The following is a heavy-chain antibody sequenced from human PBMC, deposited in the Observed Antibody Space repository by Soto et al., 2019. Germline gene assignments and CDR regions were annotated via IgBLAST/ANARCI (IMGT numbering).Heavy chain of an antibody. CDR1: EYTFTDYY. CDR2: INPNSGGT. D-gene: IGHD1-26*01. CDR3: APSGGAGVKHAFDI. V-gene: IGHV1-2*04. Sequence: ASVKVSCKASEYTFTDYYMHWVRQAPGQGLEWVGWINPNSGGTNYAQNFQGWVTMTRDTSISTAYMELSRLRSDDTAVYYCAPSGGAGVKHAFDIWGQGTMVTV. J-gene: IGHJ3*02.